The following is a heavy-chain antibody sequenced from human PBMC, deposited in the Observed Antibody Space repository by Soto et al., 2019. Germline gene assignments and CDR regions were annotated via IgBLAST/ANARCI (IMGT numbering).Heavy chain of an antibody. Sequence: GGSLRLSCAASGFTFSSYAMHWVRQAPGKGLEWVAVISYDGSNKYYADSVKGRFTISRDNSKNTLYLQMNSLRAEDTAVYYCVRGSYYFWSGYYGSIHLLDYWGKGA. CDR2: ISYDGSNK. D-gene: IGHD3-3*01. CDR3: VRGSYYFWSGYYGSIHLLDY. J-gene: IGHJ4*02. V-gene: IGHV3-30-3*01. CDR1: GFTFSSYA.